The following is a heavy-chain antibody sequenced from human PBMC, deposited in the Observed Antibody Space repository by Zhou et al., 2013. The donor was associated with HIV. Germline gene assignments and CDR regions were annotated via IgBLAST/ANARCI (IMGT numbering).Heavy chain of an antibody. Sequence: QVHLGQSGAEVKKPGASVKVSCKASGNTITGYNLHWLRQAPGQGLEWMGRINPNSGATNYAQKFQGRVTMTRDTSTSTTYMELNRLRSDDTAVYYCARERSIAMAGIFSALHIWGQGTLVTVSS. V-gene: IGHV1-2*02. CDR3: ARERSIAMAGIFSALHI. CDR1: GNTITGYN. CDR2: INPNSGAT. D-gene: IGHD6-19*01. J-gene: IGHJ3*02.